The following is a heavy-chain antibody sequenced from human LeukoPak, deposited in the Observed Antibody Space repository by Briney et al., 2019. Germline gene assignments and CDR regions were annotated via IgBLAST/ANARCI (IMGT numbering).Heavy chain of an antibody. CDR3: AQGGNSGTLGDY. D-gene: IGHD4-23*01. Sequence: GGSLRLSCAASGFTFSSYAMSWVRQAPGKGLEWVSAISGSGGSTYYADSVKGRFTISRDNSKNTLYLQMNSLRAEDTAVYYCAQGGNSGTLGDYWGQGTLVTVSS. J-gene: IGHJ4*02. CDR1: GFTFSSYA. V-gene: IGHV3-23*01. CDR2: ISGSGGST.